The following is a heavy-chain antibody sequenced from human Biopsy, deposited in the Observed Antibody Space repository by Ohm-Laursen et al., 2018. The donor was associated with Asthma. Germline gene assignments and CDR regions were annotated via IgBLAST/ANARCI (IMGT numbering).Heavy chain of an antibody. V-gene: IGHV3-30-3*01. Sequence: SLRLSCSASGRHFGSYNMHWARQAPGKGLEWVAVITFDGSTQHYGDSVKGRFTISRDNSKNMLFLQMNGLRAEDTAVYYCLRDTLGYYFDIWGQGTQVTVSS. CDR3: LRDTLGYYFDI. J-gene: IGHJ4*02. D-gene: IGHD6-13*01. CDR1: GRHFGSYN. CDR2: ITFDGSTQ.